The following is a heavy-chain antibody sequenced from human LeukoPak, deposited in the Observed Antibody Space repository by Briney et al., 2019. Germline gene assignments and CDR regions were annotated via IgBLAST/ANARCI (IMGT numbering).Heavy chain of an antibody. CDR3: ARGGYYDSSGYYYVGYFHH. Sequence: GGSLRLSCAASGFTFSGYSMNWVRQTPGKGLEWVSYISFSGSTIYYADSVKGRFTISRDNAKNSLYVQMNSLRAEDTAVYYCARGGYYDSSGYYYVGYFHHWGQGTLVTVSS. D-gene: IGHD3-22*01. CDR2: ISFSGSTI. V-gene: IGHV3-48*04. CDR1: GFTFSGYS. J-gene: IGHJ1*01.